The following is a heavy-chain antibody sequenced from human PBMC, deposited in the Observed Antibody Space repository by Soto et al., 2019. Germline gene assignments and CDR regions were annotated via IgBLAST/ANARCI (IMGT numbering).Heavy chain of an antibody. D-gene: IGHD6-6*01. CDR3: ARNQLGYDAFYI. V-gene: IGHV3-21*01. Sequence: PGGSLRLSCAASGFTFSSYSMNWVRQAPGKGLEWGASISSSSSYIYYADSVKGRFTIARDNSKNSLYLQMNSLTAEAPPVYYCARNQLGYDAFYIWGQRTMVPVSS. J-gene: IGHJ3*02. CDR2: ISSSSSYI. CDR1: GFTFSSYS.